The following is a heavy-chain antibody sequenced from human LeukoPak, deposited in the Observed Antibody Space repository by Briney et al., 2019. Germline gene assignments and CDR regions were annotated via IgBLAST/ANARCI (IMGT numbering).Heavy chain of an antibody. Sequence: SETLSLTCAVYGGSFSGYYWSWIRQPPGKGLEWIEEINHSGSTNYNPSLKSRVTISVDTSKNQFSLKLSSVTAADTAVYYCARGRLTTVTSNYYYYGMDVWGQGTTVTVSS. V-gene: IGHV4-34*01. D-gene: IGHD4-4*01. CDR1: GGSFSGYY. CDR3: ARGRLTTVTSNYYYYGMDV. J-gene: IGHJ6*02. CDR2: INHSGST.